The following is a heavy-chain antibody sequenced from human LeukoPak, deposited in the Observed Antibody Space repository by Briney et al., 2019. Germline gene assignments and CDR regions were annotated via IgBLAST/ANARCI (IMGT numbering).Heavy chain of an antibody. CDR3: ARGLYSSSWPFDY. J-gene: IGHJ4*02. D-gene: IGHD6-13*01. V-gene: IGHV4-34*01. CDR2: INHSGST. CDR1: GGSFSGYY. Sequence: SETLSLTCAVYGGSFSGYYWSWIRQPPGKGLEWIGEINHSGSTNYNPSLKSRVTISVDTSKNQFSLKLSSVTAADTAVYYCARGLYSSSWPFDYWGQGTLVTVSS.